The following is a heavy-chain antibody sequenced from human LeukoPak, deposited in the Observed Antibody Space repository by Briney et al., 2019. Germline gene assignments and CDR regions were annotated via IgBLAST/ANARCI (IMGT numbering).Heavy chain of an antibody. V-gene: IGHV4-34*01. CDR1: GGSFSDYF. J-gene: IGHJ4*02. CDR2: INHSGTT. D-gene: IGHD3-22*01. CDR3: ASGRVWNDYDASGYYSPAPVFDY. Sequence: SETLSLTCDVNGGSFSDYFWTWIRQAPGKGLEWIGEINHSGTTNYNPSLKTRVTISMGSIKNQFSLRLTSVTAADTAVYYCASGRVWNDYDASGYYSPAPVFDYWGQGTLVTVSS.